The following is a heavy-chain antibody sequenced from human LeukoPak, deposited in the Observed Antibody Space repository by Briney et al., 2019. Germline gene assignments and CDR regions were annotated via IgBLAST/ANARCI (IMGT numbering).Heavy chain of an antibody. D-gene: IGHD5-18*01. J-gene: IGHJ4*02. CDR3: ARGPYSYGPHYFDY. CDR1: GFTFSSYG. Sequence: GGSLRLSCAASGFTFSSYGMPWVRQAPGKGLEWVAVIWYDGSNKYYADSVKGRFTISRDNSKNTLYLQMNSLRAEDTAVYYCARGPYSYGPHYFDYWGQGTLVTVSS. CDR2: IWYDGSNK. V-gene: IGHV3-33*01.